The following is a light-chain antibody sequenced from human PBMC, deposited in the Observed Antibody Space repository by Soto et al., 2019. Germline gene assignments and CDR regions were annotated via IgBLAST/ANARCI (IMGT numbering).Light chain of an antibody. Sequence: EIVLTQSPGTLSLSPGERATLSCRASQSVSSSYLAWYQQKPGQAPRLLMYGASSRATGIPDRFSGSGSATDFTLTISRLEPEDFAVYYCQQYASSPLTFGQGTKVEIK. CDR2: GAS. J-gene: IGKJ1*01. CDR3: QQYASSPLT. V-gene: IGKV3-20*01. CDR1: QSVSSSY.